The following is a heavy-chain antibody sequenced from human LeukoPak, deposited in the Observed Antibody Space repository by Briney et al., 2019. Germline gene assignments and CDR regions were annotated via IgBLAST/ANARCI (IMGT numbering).Heavy chain of an antibody. V-gene: IGHV4-39*01. CDR3: ARHGAMTGNFQH. Sequence: SETLSLTCTVSGGSISSGSYYWGWIRRPPGKGLEWIGSIYYSGSTYYNPSLKSRVTISVDTSNNQFSLKLSSVTAADMAVYYCARHGAMTGNFQHWGQGTLVTVSS. CDR2: IYYSGST. CDR1: GGSISSGSYY. J-gene: IGHJ1*01. D-gene: IGHD3-9*01.